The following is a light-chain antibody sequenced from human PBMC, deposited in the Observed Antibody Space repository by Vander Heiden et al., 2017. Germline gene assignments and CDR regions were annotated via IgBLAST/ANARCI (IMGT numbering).Light chain of an antibody. Sequence: QMTQSPSSLSSSVGDRVTITFQASHDLNNCLNWYHQKPGKAPKLLIDDVSHLGAGVPSRFSGSGAGRDFTRTSSGLQPEDIGTYYCQQFDYLPTFGPGTKVEI. CDR1: HDLNNC. CDR2: DVS. V-gene: IGKV1-33*01. CDR3: QQFDYLPT. J-gene: IGKJ1*01.